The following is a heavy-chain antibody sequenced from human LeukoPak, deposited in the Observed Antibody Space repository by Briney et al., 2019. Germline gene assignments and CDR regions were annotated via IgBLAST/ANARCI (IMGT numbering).Heavy chain of an antibody. CDR2: ISSSSSYI. D-gene: IGHD2-21*02. CDR1: GFTFSSYS. V-gene: IGHV3-21*01. J-gene: IGHJ6*03. Sequence: PGGSLRLSCAASGFTFSSYSMNWVRQAPGKGLEWVSSISSSSSYIYYADSVKGRFTISRDNAKNSLYLQMNSLRAEDTAVYYCARDSAYCGGDCYSSRYYYYYYMDVWGKGTTVIVSS. CDR3: ARDSAYCGGDCYSSRYYYYYYMDV.